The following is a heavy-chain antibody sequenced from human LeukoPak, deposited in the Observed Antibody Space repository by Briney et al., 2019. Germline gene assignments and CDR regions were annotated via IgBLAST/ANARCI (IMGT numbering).Heavy chain of an antibody. Sequence: GESLKISCKGSGYRFTNYWIGWVRPMPGEGLEWMGAVSPADSDTRYSPSFQGQVTISADESINTAYLQLTSLKASETAMYYCARQGAELGNFDYWGQGTLVIVSS. CDR3: ARQGAELGNFDY. CDR2: VSPADSDT. J-gene: IGHJ4*02. CDR1: GYRFTNYW. D-gene: IGHD3-16*01. V-gene: IGHV5-51*01.